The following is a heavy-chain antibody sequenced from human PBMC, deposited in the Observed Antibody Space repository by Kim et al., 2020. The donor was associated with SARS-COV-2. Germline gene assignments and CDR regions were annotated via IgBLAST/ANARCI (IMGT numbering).Heavy chain of an antibody. Sequence: GGSLRLSCVASGFNFGTYAMLWVRQAPGKGLEWVSRIGSTSENIFYADSVKGRFTTSRDNSKNTVFVHLNSLRDEDKAIYYCVKGRSTVPGSKDLDYWGQGTLVTVSS. CDR1: GFNFGTYA. CDR2: IGSTSENI. J-gene: IGHJ4*02. CDR3: VKGRSTVPGSKDLDY. D-gene: IGHD6-19*01. V-gene: IGHV3-23*01.